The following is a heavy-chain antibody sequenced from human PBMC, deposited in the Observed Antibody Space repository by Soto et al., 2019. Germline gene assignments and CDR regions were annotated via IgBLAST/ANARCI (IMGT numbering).Heavy chain of an antibody. J-gene: IGHJ4*02. CDR1: GFTFSSYA. Sequence: GGSLRLSCAASGFTFSSYAMSWVRQAPGKGLEWVSAISGSGGSTYYADSVKGRFTISRDNSKNTLYLQMNNLRAEDTAVYYCAKDRPQEPYDYDSSGYFDYWGQGTLVTVSS. CDR3: AKDRPQEPYDYDSSGYFDY. D-gene: IGHD3-22*01. CDR2: ISGSGGST. V-gene: IGHV3-23*01.